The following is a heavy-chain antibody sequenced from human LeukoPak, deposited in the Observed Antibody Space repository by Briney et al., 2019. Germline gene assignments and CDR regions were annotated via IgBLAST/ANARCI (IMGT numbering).Heavy chain of an antibody. CDR2: IYHSGST. D-gene: IGHD6-13*01. Sequence: SETLSLTCTVSGGSISYYYWSWIRQPPGKGLEWIGHIYHSGSTNDNPSFKSRVTISVDTSKNHFSLYLSSVTAADTAVYYCVRHAATRHNYGMDVWGQGTTVTVSS. CDR3: VRHAATRHNYGMDV. CDR1: GGSISYYY. J-gene: IGHJ6*02. V-gene: IGHV4-59*08.